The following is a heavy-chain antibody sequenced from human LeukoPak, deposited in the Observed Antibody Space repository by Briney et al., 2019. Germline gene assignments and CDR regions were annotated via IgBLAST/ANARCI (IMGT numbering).Heavy chain of an antibody. CDR3: ARRYSNSYFDY. V-gene: IGHV4-38-2*01. CDR2: VYQSGVT. J-gene: IGHJ4*02. CDR1: GYSISSGYY. D-gene: IGHD4-11*01. Sequence: SETLSLTCAVSGYSISSGYYWGWIRQPPGKGLEWIGNVYQSGVTYYNASLKSRVTISVDTSKNQFSLKLNSVTAADTAVYYCARRYSNSYFDYWGQGTLVTVSS.